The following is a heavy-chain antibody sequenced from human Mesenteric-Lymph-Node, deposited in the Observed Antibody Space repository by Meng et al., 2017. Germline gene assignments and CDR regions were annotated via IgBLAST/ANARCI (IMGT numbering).Heavy chain of an antibody. CDR2: IVPTGQTI. CDR1: GFSFSDYY. CDR3: ATNLGHDYDFDN. Sequence: GESLKISCAASGFSFSDYYMSWIRQAPGKGLEWVSYIVPTGQTIYYADSVEGRFTVSRDSARNSLYLQMNSLRAEDTAVYYCATNLGHDYDFDNWGQGTVVTVSS. V-gene: IGHV3-11*04. J-gene: IGHJ4*02. D-gene: IGHD4-17*01.